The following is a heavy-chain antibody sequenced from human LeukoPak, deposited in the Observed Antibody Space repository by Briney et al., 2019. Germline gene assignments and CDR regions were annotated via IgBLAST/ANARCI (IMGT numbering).Heavy chain of an antibody. D-gene: IGHD2-21*02. V-gene: IGHV3-48*04. J-gene: IGHJ4*02. Sequence: GGSLRLSCVASGFTFSYYSMNWVRQAPGKGLEWVSYISSSSGTLYYADSVRGRFTISRDNAKNSLYLQMNSLRAEDTAVYYCARDARETGRLFDYWGQGTLVTVSS. CDR2: ISSSSGTL. CDR1: GFTFSYYS. CDR3: ARDARETGRLFDY.